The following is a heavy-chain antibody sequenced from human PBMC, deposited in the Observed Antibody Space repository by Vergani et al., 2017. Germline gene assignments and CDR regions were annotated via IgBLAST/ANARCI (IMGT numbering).Heavy chain of an antibody. CDR1: GFTFSSYG. V-gene: IGHV3-30*18. J-gene: IGHJ6*03. CDR3: AKTVTTWDYYYMDV. D-gene: IGHD4-17*01. CDR2: ISYDGSNK. Sequence: VQLVESGGGVVQPGRSLRLSCAASGFTFSSYGMHWVRQAPGKGLEWVAVISYDGSNKYYADSVKGRFTISRDNSKNTLYLQMNSLRAEDTAVYYCAKTVTTWDYYYMDVWGKGTTVTVSS.